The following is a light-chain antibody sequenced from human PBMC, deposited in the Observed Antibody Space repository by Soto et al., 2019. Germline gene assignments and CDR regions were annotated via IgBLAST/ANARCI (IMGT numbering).Light chain of an antibody. Sequence: EIVLTQSPGTLSLSPGERATLSCRASQSVSNNYLAWYQQKPGQAPRLLIYGASNRATGIPDRFSGSGSGTDFTLTITSLQSDDFAVYFCQQYTDWPITFGQGRRLEIK. V-gene: IGKV3-20*01. CDR3: QQYTDWPIT. CDR1: QSVSNNY. CDR2: GAS. J-gene: IGKJ5*01.